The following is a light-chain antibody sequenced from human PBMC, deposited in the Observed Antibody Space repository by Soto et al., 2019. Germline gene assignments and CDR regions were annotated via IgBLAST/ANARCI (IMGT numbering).Light chain of an antibody. CDR1: QSVSSSY. V-gene: IGKV3-20*01. CDR3: QQYGSSLGLYT. CDR2: GAS. J-gene: IGKJ2*01. Sequence: EIVLTQSPGTLSLSPGERATLSCRASQSVSSSYLAWYQQKPGQAPRLLIYGASSRATAIPDRFSGSGSGTDFTLTISRLEPEDFAVYYCQQYGSSLGLYTFGQGTKLEIK.